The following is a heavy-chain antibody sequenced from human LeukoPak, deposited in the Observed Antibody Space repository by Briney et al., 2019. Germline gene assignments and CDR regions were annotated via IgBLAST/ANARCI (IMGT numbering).Heavy chain of an antibody. D-gene: IGHD3-10*01. CDR1: GFTFSSYA. CDR2: ISGSGGST. J-gene: IGHJ4*02. CDR3: AKYGTGYYGSGSYYNESPFDY. Sequence: GGSLRLSCAASGFTFSSYAMSWVRQAPGKGLEWVSAISGSGGSTYYADSVKGRFTNSRDNSKNTLYLQMNSLRAEDTAVYYCAKYGTGYYGSGSYYNESPFDYWGQGTLVTVSS. V-gene: IGHV3-23*01.